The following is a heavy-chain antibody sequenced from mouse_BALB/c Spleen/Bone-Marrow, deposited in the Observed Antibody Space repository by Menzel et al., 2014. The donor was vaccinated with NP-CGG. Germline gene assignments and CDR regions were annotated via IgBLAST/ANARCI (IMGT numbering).Heavy chain of an antibody. CDR3: ARRGHGFAWFAY. J-gene: IGHJ3*01. CDR1: GYTFSSYW. CDR2: ILPGSGST. V-gene: IGHV1-9*01. D-gene: IGHD1-2*01. Sequence: VKLVESGTELMKPGASVKISCKATGYTFSSYWIEWVNQRPGHGLEWIGEILPGSGSTNYNEKFKGKATFTADTSSNTAYMQLSSLTSVDSAVYYCARRGHGFAWFAYWGQGTLVTVSA.